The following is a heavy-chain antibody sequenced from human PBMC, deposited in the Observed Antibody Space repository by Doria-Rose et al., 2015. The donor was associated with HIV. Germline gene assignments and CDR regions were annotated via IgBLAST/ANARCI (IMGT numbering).Heavy chain of an antibody. J-gene: IGHJ4*02. D-gene: IGHD3-10*01. Sequence: VQLVQSGGGLVRPGGSLRLSCATSGFTFSSHRINWVRQAPGKGLEWVSSISSTSAYINYADSVRVRFTISRDNARDSLYLQMDSLRAEDTAIYYCATGVTLDYWGQGTLVTVSS. CDR1: GFTFSSHR. V-gene: IGHV3-21*01. CDR2: ISSTSAYI. CDR3: ATGVTLDY.